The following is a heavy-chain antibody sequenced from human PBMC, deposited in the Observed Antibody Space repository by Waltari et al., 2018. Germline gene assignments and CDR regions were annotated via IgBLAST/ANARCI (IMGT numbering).Heavy chain of an antibody. V-gene: IGHV4-34*01. CDR3: ARGRGITMIVVVIRGYCFDY. CDR2: INHSGST. Sequence: QVQLQQWGAGLLKPSETLSLTCAVYGGSFSGYYWSWTRQPPGKGLEWIGEINHSGSTNYNPSLKSRVTISVDTSKNQFSLKLSSVTAADTAVYYCARGRGITMIVVVIRGYCFDYWGQGTLVTVSS. J-gene: IGHJ4*02. CDR1: GGSFSGYY. D-gene: IGHD3-22*01.